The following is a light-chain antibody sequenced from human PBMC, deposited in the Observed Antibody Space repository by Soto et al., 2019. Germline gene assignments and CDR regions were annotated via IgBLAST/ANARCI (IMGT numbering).Light chain of an antibody. J-gene: IGKJ4*01. CDR1: QSLFYSSINTNY. V-gene: IGKV4-1*01. CDR2: WTF. Sequence: DIVMSQSPDSLAVSLSERAIINCKSSQSLFYSSINTNYLAWYHQKPAQPPKVLIYWTFTRGSGVPDRFSGSGSETDVTLTSNILQAEDVAVYYCQQDYSTPVTFGGGTKVPIK. CDR3: QQDYSTPVT.